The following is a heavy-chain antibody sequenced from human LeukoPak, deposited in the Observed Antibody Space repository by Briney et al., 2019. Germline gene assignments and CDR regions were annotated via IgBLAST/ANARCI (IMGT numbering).Heavy chain of an antibody. J-gene: IGHJ3*02. Sequence: GGSLRLSCAASGFTFDDYAMHWVRQAPGKGLEWVSGISWNSGSIGYADAVMGRFTISRDNAKNTLYLQMNSLRAEDMALDYCAKDIAVAGTWGDAFDIWGQGTMVTVSS. CDR3: AKDIAVAGTWGDAFDI. CDR1: GFTFDDYA. V-gene: IGHV3-9*03. D-gene: IGHD6-19*01. CDR2: ISWNSGSI.